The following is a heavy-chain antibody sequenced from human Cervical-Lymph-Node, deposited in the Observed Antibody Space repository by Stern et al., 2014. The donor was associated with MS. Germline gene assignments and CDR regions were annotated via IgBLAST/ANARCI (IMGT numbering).Heavy chain of an antibody. D-gene: IGHD3-16*01. CDR1: GYSFSGYA. V-gene: IGHV7-4-1*02. CDR2: IDTHSGNA. CDR3: ARAVSIRIIFGFDP. Sequence: VQLVQSASELKKPGASVTVSCKASGYSFSGYAIGWVRRAPGQGLEWLGWIDTHSGNATYAQAFTGHFVFSLDTSVDTTYLQINDLKAEDTAVYYCARAVSIRIIFGFDPWGQGTLITVSS. J-gene: IGHJ5*02.